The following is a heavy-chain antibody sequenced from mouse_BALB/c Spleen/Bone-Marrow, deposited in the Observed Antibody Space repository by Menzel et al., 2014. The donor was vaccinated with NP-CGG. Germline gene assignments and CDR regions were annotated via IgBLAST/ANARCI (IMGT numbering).Heavy chain of an antibody. CDR1: GDSITSGY. Sequence: EVKLMESGPSLVKPSQTLSLTCSVTGDSITSGYWNWIRKFPGNKLEYMGYISYSGSTYYNPSLKSRISITRDTSKNXYYLQLNSVTTEDTATYYCARYYCGSSYWYFDVWGAGTTVTVSS. J-gene: IGHJ1*01. CDR2: ISYSGST. V-gene: IGHV3-8*02. D-gene: IGHD1-1*01. CDR3: ARYYCGSSYWYFDV.